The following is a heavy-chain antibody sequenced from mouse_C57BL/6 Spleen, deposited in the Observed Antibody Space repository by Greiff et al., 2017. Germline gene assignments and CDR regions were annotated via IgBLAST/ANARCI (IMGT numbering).Heavy chain of an antibody. Sequence: QVQLQQSGAELVRPGASVTLSCKASGYTFTDYEMHWVKQTPVHGLEWIGAIDPETGGTAYNQKFKGKAILTADKSSSTAYMELRSLTSEDSAVYYCTRGLLLGDYAVDYRGQTATVTVSS. J-gene: IGHJ4*01. CDR1: GYTFTDYE. CDR3: TRGLLLGDYAVDY. D-gene: IGHD2-3*01. V-gene: IGHV1-15*01. CDR2: IDPETGGT.